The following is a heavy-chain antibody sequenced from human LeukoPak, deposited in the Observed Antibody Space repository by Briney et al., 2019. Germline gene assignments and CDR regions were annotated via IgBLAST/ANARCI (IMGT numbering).Heavy chain of an antibody. D-gene: IGHD6-19*01. Sequence: GASVKVSCKASGYTFTSYDINWVRQATGQGLEWMGWMNPNSGNTGYAQKFQGRVTMTRNTSISTAYMELSSLRSEDTAVYYCARGCSGWYRISAGFDPWGQGTLVTVSS. CDR1: GYTFTSYD. CDR3: ARGCSGWYRISAGFDP. V-gene: IGHV1-8*01. CDR2: MNPNSGNT. J-gene: IGHJ5*02.